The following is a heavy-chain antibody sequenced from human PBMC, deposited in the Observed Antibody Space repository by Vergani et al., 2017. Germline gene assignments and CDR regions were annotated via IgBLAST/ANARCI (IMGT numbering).Heavy chain of an antibody. CDR2: IYSGGST. CDR3: AKSTILGVVTIDC. CDR1: GFTVSSNY. Sequence: EVQLVETGGGLIQPGGSLRLSCAASGFTVSSNYMSWVRQAPGKGLEWVSVIYSGGSTDYADSVKGRFTLSRDNSKNTLYLQMNSLRAEETAVYYCAKSTILGVVTIDCWGQGTLVTVSS. D-gene: IGHD3-3*01. J-gene: IGHJ4*02. V-gene: IGHV3-53*05.